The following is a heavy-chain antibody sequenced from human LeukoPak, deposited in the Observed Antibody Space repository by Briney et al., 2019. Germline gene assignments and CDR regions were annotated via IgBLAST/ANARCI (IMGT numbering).Heavy chain of an antibody. J-gene: IGHJ4*02. Sequence: SETLSLTCAVYGGSFSGYYWSWIRQPPGKGLEWIGEINHSGSTNCNPSLKSRVTISVDTSKNHFSLNLRSVTAADTAVYYCARRSYNSPFRYWGQGTPVTVSS. D-gene: IGHD5-24*01. CDR2: INHSGST. V-gene: IGHV4-34*01. CDR1: GGSFSGYY. CDR3: ARRSYNSPFRY.